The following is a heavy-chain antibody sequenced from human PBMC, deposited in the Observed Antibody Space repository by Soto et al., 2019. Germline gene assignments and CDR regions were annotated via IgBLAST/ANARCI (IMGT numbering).Heavy chain of an antibody. CDR1: RGSISSYY. Sequence: PSETLSLTCTVSRGSISSYYWSWIRQPPGEGLEWLGYVYYSGSAIYNPSLNSRVTISVDTSKNQFSLKLSSVTAADTAMYYCARGHSDFDYWGQGTPVTVSS. J-gene: IGHJ4*02. CDR2: VYYSGSA. V-gene: IGHV4-59*01. D-gene: IGHD2-21*01. CDR3: ARGHSDFDY.